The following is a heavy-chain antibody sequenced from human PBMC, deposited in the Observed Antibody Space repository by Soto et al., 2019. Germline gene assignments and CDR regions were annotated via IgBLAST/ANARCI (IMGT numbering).Heavy chain of an antibody. CDR1: GGSISSGGYY. J-gene: IGHJ6*02. D-gene: IGHD2-21*01. Sequence: QVQLQESGPGLVKPSQTLSLTCTVSGGSISSGGYYWSWIRQHPGKGLEWIGYIYYSGSTYYNPSLKGRVTISLDTSKNQFSRKLGSVTAADTAVYYCAASCVACGGFNYYGMDVWGQGTTVTVSS. CDR2: IYYSGST. V-gene: IGHV4-31*03. CDR3: AASCVACGGFNYYGMDV.